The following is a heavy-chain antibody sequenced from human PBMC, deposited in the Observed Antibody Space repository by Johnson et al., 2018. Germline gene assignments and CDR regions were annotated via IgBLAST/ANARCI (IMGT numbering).Heavy chain of an antibody. J-gene: IGHJ1*01. CDR3: AKDLEVASIGTGGYFHH. D-gene: IGHD6-13*01. CDR2: ISYDGRNN. V-gene: IGHV3-30*18. Sequence: QVQLVESGEGVVQXGRSLRLSCAASGFTFSAYGMHWVRQAPGKGLEWVAVISYDGRNNYSADSVTGRFPLSRNNSKNMLYLPMNSLRAEDTAVDYCAKDLEVASIGTGGYFHHWGQGTLVTVSS. CDR1: GFTFSAYG.